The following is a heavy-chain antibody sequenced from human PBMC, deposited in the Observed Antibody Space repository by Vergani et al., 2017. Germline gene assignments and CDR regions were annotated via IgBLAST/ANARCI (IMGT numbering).Heavy chain of an antibody. CDR2: VNHSGST. J-gene: IGHJ6*02. V-gene: IGHV4-34*01. CDR1: GGSFSGYF. D-gene: IGHD6-13*01. Sequence: QVPLQQWGAGLLKPSETLSLTCAVYGGSFSGYFWSWLRQPPGKGLEWIGEVNHSGSTIYNPSLKSRVTISVDTSKNQFSLKLSSVTAADTAVYYCARGKLVPYDCYYGMDVWGQGTTVTVSS. CDR3: ARGKLVPYDCYYGMDV.